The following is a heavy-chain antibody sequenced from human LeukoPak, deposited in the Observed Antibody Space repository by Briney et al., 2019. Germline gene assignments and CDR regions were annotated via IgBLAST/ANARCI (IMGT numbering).Heavy chain of an antibody. V-gene: IGHV1-18*04. Sequence: GASVKVSCKASGYTFTSYGISWVRQAPGQGLEWMGCISAYNGNTNYAQKLQGRVTMTTDTSTSTAYMELRSLRSDDTAVYYCARAIHFDWLLYPWFDYWGQGTLVTVSS. CDR2: ISAYNGNT. J-gene: IGHJ4*02. CDR1: GYTFTSYG. D-gene: IGHD3-9*01. CDR3: ARAIHFDWLLYPWFDY.